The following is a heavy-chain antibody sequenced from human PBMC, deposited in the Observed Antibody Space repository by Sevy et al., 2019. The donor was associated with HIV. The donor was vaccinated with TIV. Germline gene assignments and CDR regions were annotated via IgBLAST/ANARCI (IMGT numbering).Heavy chain of an antibody. CDR1: GYSFTSYW. CDR3: ARRSTGIVGTHFDY. Sequence: GESLKISCKGSGYSFTSYWIGWVRQMPGKGLEWMGISYPGDSDTRYSPSFQGKVTISATKSISTAYLQWSSLKASDTSMYDCARRSTGIVGTHFDYWGQGTLVTVSS. J-gene: IGHJ4*02. D-gene: IGHD1-26*01. V-gene: IGHV5-51*01. CDR2: SYPGDSDT.